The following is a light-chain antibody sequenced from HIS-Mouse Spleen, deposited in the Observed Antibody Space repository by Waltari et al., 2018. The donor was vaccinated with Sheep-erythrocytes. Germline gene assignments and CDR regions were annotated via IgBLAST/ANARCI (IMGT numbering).Light chain of an antibody. Sequence: SYELTQPPSVSVSPGPTARITCPGHALPQQYAYWYQQKSGQAPVLVIYEDSKRPSGIPERFSGSSSGTMATLTISGAQVEDEADYYCYSTDSSGNGVFGGGTKLTVL. CDR1: ALPQQY. CDR2: EDS. J-gene: IGLJ2*01. V-gene: IGLV3-10*01. CDR3: YSTDSSGNGV.